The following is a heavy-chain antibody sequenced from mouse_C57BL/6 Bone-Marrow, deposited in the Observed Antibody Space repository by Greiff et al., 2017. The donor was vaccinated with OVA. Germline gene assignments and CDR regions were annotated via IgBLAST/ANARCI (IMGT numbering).Heavy chain of an antibody. J-gene: IGHJ4*01. D-gene: IGHD1-1*01. V-gene: IGHV1-4*01. Sequence: VKLVESGAELARPGASVKMSCKASGYTFTSYTMHWVKQRPGQGLEWIGYINPSSGYTKYNQKFKDKATLTADKSSSTAYMQLSSLTSEDSAVYYCAIITMDYWGQGTSVTVSS. CDR3: AIITMDY. CDR2: INPSSGYT. CDR1: GYTFTSYT.